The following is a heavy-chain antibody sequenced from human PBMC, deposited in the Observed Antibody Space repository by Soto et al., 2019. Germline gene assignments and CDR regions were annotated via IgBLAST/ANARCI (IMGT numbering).Heavy chain of an antibody. J-gene: IGHJ6*02. V-gene: IGHV3-30-3*01. D-gene: IGHD5-12*01. CDR3: NGDIGSPYYYYGMDV. Sequence: GGSLRLSCAASGFTFSSYAMHWVRQAPGKGLEWVAVISYDGSNKYYADSVKGRFTISRDNSKNTLYLQMNSLRAEDTAVYYCNGDIGSPYYYYGMDVWGQGTTVTVSS. CDR1: GFTFSSYA. CDR2: ISYDGSNK.